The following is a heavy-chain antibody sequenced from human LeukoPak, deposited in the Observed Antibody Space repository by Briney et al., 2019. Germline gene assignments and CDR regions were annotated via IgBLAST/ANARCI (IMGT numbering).Heavy chain of an antibody. CDR3: AIEDCGGDCYPDY. J-gene: IGHJ4*02. V-gene: IGHV3-23*01. CDR2: ISGSGGST. CDR1: GFTFSSYA. Sequence: GGSLRLSCAASGFTFSSYAMSWVRQAPGKGLEWVSAISGSGGSTYYADSVKGRFTISRDNSKNTLYLQMNSLKTEDTAVYYCAIEDCGGDCYPDYWGQGTLVTVSS. D-gene: IGHD2-21*02.